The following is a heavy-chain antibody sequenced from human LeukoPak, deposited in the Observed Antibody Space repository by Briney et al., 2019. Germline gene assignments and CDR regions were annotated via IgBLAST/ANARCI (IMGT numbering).Heavy chain of an antibody. CDR1: GGSFSGYY. CDR3: ARTYYDFWSGYSDY. Sequence: SETLSLTCAVHGGSFSGYYWSWIRQPPGKGLEWIGEINHSGSTNYNPSLKSRVTISVDTSKNQFSLKLSSVTAADTAVYYCARTYYDFWSGYSDYWGQGTLVTVSS. D-gene: IGHD3-3*01. V-gene: IGHV4-34*01. CDR2: INHSGST. J-gene: IGHJ4*02.